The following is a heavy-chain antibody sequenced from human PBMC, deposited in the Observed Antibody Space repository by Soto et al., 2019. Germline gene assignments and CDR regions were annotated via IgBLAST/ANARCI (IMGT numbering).Heavy chain of an antibody. CDR2: IGTAGDT. CDR1: GFTFSSYD. Sequence: GGSLRLSCAASGFTFSSYDMHWVRQVTGKGLEWVSGIGTAGDTYYPGSVKGRFTISRENAKNSLYLQMNSLSAGDTAVYYCARGAMTDDGFDIWGQGTMVTVS. CDR3: ARGAMTDDGFDI. J-gene: IGHJ3*02. V-gene: IGHV3-13*04.